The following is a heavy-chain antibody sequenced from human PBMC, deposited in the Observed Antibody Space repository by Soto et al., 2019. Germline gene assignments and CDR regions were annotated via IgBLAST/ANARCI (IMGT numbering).Heavy chain of an antibody. CDR1: GGSISSYY. CDR3: ARDGVYSSGWYNWFDP. CDR2: IYYSGST. D-gene: IGHD6-19*01. J-gene: IGHJ5*02. Sequence: SETLSLTCTVSGGSISSYYWSWIRQPPGKGLEWIGYIYYSGSTNYNPSLKSRVTISVDTSKNQFSLKLSSVTAADTAVYYCARDGVYSSGWYNWFDPWGQGTLVTVSS. V-gene: IGHV4-59*01.